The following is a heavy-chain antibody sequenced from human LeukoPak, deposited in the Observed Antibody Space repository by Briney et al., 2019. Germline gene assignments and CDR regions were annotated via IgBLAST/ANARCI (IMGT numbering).Heavy chain of an antibody. Sequence: PGGSLRLSCAASGFAFSSYWMHCVRQAPGKGLVWVSRLNGDGSSTNYADSVKGRFTISRDNAKNSLYLQMISLRAEDTAVYYCARAKLAGVSREYFQQWGQGTLVTVSS. CDR3: ARAKLAGVSREYFQQ. CDR1: GFAFSSYW. J-gene: IGHJ1*01. CDR2: LNGDGSST. D-gene: IGHD3-3*02. V-gene: IGHV3-74*01.